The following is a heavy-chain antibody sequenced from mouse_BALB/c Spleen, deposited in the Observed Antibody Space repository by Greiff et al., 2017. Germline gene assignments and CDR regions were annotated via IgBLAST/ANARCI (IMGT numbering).Heavy chain of an antibody. CDR1: GFTFSSYA. CDR3: ARHGDDGVYFDY. V-gene: IGHV5-9-3*01. Sequence: EVNLVESGGGLVKPGGSLKLSCAASGFTFSSYAMSWVRQTPEKRLEWVATISSGGSYTYYPDSVKGRFTISRDNAKNTLYLQMSSLRSEDTAMYYCARHGDDGVYFDYWGQGTTLTVSS. CDR2: ISSGGSYT. D-gene: IGHD2-3*01. J-gene: IGHJ2*01.